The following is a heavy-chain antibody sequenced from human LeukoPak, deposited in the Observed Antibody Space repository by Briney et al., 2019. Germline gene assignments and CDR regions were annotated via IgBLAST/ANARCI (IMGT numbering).Heavy chain of an antibody. V-gene: IGHV4-30-4*08. CDR3: ARSLQSHVPLDY. CDR1: GGSISSGDYY. D-gene: IGHD4-11*01. Sequence: KPSETLSLTCTVSGGSISSGDYYWSWIRQPPGKGLEWIGYIYYSGSTYYNPSLKRRVTISVDTSKNQFSLKLSSVTAADTAVYYCARSLQSHVPLDYWGQGTLVTVSS. J-gene: IGHJ4*02. CDR2: IYYSGST.